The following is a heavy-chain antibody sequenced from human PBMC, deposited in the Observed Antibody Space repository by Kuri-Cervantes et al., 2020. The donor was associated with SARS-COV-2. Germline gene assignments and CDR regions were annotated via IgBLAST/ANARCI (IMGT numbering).Heavy chain of an antibody. Sequence: SETLSLTCAVYGGSFSGYYWSWIRQPPGKGLEWIGEINHSGSTNYNPSLKSRVTISVDTSKNQFSLKLSSVTAADTAVYYCARFLGGDGAFDIWGQGTMVTVSS. D-gene: IGHD3-16*01. V-gene: IGHV4-34*01. CDR3: ARFLGGDGAFDI. CDR1: GGSFSGYY. CDR2: INHSGST. J-gene: IGHJ3*02.